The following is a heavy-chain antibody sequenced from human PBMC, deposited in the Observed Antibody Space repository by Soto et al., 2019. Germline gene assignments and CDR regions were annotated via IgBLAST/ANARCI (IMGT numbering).Heavy chain of an antibody. Sequence: ASVKVSCKASGGTFSSYAISWVRQAPGQGLEWMGGIIPIFGTANYAQKFQGRVTITADESTSTAYMELSSLRSEDTAVYYCARVLAAAGMYYFDYWGQGTLVTVSS. D-gene: IGHD6-13*01. CDR3: ARVLAAAGMYYFDY. CDR2: IIPIFGTA. V-gene: IGHV1-69*13. CDR1: GGTFSSYA. J-gene: IGHJ4*02.